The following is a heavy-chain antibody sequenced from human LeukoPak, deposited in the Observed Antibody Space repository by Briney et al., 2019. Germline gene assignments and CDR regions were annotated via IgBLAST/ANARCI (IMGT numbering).Heavy chain of an antibody. D-gene: IGHD2-15*01. CDR2: INHSGST. CDR1: GFTFNTYS. J-gene: IGHJ4*02. CDR3: ARLRYEVDY. Sequence: GSLRLSCAASGFTFNTYSMNWIRQPPGKGLEWIGEINHSGSTNYNPSLKSRVTISVDTSKNQFSLKLSSVTAADTAVYYCARLRYEVDYWGQGTLVTVSS. V-gene: IGHV4-34*01.